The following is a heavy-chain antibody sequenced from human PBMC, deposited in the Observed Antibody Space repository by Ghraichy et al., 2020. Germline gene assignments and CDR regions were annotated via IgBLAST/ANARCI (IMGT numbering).Heavy chain of an antibody. V-gene: IGHV3-23*01. CDR1: GFTFSSYA. D-gene: IGHD2-2*01. CDR2: ISCSGGST. Sequence: GGSLRLSCAASGFTFSSYAMSWVRQAPGKGLEWVSAISCSGGSTYYADSVKGRFTITTDNTKNTLYLQMNSLRAEDTAVYYCAKDLVVVPAAISNNWFDPWGQGTLVTVSS. CDR3: AKDLVVVPAAISNNWFDP. J-gene: IGHJ5*02.